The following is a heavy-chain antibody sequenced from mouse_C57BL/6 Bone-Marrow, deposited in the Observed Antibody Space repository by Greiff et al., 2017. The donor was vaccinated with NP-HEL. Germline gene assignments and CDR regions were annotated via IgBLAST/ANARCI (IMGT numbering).Heavy chain of an antibody. Sequence: VQLQQPGAELVRPGTSVKLSCKASGYTFTSYWMHWVKQRPGQGLEWIGVIDPTDSYTNYNQKFKGKATLTVDTSSSTAYMQLSSLTSEDSAVYYCALSTMSKDAWFAYWGQGTLVTVSA. CDR3: ALSTMSKDAWFAY. D-gene: IGHD2-4*01. CDR1: GYTFTSYW. CDR2: IDPTDSYT. V-gene: IGHV1-59*01. J-gene: IGHJ3*01.